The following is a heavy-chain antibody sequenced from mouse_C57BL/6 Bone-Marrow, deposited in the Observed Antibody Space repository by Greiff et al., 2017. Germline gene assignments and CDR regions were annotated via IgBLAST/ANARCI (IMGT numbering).Heavy chain of an antibody. CDR2: ISDGGSYT. CDR1: GFTFSSYA. D-gene: IGHD1-1*01. J-gene: IGHJ2*01. CDR3: ARDYYYGSADY. Sequence: EVQWVESGGGLVKPGGSLKLSCAASGFTFSSYAMSWVRQTPEKRLEWVATISDGGSYTYYPDNVKGRFTISRDNAKNNLYLQMSHLKSEDTAMYYCARDYYYGSADYWGQGTTLTVSS. V-gene: IGHV5-4*01.